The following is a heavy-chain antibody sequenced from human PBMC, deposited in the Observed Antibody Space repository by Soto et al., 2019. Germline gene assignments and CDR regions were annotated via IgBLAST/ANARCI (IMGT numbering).Heavy chain of an antibody. CDR3: ARESWEDNWFDP. CDR1: GYSISSGYY. CDR2: IYHSGST. D-gene: IGHD1-26*01. V-gene: IGHV4-38-2*02. Sequence: SQTLSLTCTVSGYSISSGYYWGWIRQPPGKGLEWIGSIYHSGSTYYNPSLKSRVTISVDTSKNQFSQKLSSVTAADTAVYYCARESWEDNWFDPWGQGTLVTVSS. J-gene: IGHJ5*02.